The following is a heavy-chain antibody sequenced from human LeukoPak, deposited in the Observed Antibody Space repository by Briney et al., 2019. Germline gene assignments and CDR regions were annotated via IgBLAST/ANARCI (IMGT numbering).Heavy chain of an antibody. CDR3: AKDLLYSDVWGSYRPNPLDY. D-gene: IGHD3-16*02. Sequence: GGSLRLSCAASGFIFSSFWVGWVRQAPGKGLEWVAVISYDGSNKYYADSVKGRFTISRDNSKNTLYLQMNSLRAEDTAVYYCAKDLLYSDVWGSYRPNPLDYWGQGTLVTVSS. CDR2: ISYDGSNK. V-gene: IGHV3-30*18. J-gene: IGHJ4*02. CDR1: GFIFSSFW.